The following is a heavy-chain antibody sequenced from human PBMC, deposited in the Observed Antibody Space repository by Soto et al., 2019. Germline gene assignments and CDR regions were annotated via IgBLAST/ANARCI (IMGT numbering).Heavy chain of an antibody. CDR1: GGSISTSRYY. CDR2: IYYSGRA. J-gene: IGHJ3*01. CDR3: ASGEGVVVVGGAFDL. Sequence: SETLSLTCTVSGGSISTSRYYWGWIRHPPGKGLEWIGNIYYSGRAYYNPSLKSRVTISVDRSRNQVSLKLSSVTAAETAVYYCASGEGVVVVGGAFDLWGRGTMVIVSS. D-gene: IGHD2-15*01. V-gene: IGHV4-39*01.